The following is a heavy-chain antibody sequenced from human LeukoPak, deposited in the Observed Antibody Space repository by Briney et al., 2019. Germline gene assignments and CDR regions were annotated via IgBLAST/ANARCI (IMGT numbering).Heavy chain of an antibody. CDR1: GFTFSSCE. CDR2: ITSSGSTI. Sequence: GGSLRLSCAASGFTFSSCEMHWVRQAPGKGLEWVSYITSSGSTIYYADSVKGRFTISRDNAKNSLYLQMNSLRDEDTAVYYCAADDYYYYGMDVWGQGTAVTVSS. V-gene: IGHV3-48*03. J-gene: IGHJ6*02. CDR3: AADDYYYYGMDV.